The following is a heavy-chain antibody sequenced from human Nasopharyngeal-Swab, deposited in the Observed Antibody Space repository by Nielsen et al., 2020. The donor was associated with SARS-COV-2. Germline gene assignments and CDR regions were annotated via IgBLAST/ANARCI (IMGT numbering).Heavy chain of an antibody. Sequence: ASVKVSCKASGYTFTGYYIHWVRQAPGQGLEWMGCINPNSGGTNYAQKFQGWVTMTRDTSISTAYMELSRLKSDDTAMYYCARDRSASWSALDVWGKGTTVTVSS. J-gene: IGHJ6*04. CDR1: GYTFTGYY. CDR3: ARDRSASWSALDV. D-gene: IGHD6-13*01. CDR2: INPNSGGT. V-gene: IGHV1-2*04.